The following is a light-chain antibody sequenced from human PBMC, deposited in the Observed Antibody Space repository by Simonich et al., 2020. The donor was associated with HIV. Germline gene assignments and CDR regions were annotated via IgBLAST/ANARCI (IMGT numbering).Light chain of an antibody. Sequence: EIVLTQSPATLSLSPGERATLSCRASQSVSSNLAWFQQKPGQAPRLLIYGASTRATGIPARFSGSVSGTDFTLTISSLQSEDFAVYYCQQYNNWSQDFGQGTRLEIK. CDR3: QQYNNWSQD. V-gene: IGKV3-15*01. J-gene: IGKJ5*01. CDR1: QSVSSN. CDR2: GAS.